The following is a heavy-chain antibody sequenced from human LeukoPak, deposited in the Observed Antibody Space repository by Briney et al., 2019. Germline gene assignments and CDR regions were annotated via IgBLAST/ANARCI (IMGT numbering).Heavy chain of an antibody. V-gene: IGHV1-18*01. D-gene: IGHD3-16*02. J-gene: IGHJ6*02. CDR2: ISAYNGNT. Sequence: ASVKVSCKASGYTFTSYGISWVRQAPGQGLEWMGWISAYNGNTNYAQKLQGRLTMTRETSTSTAYMELRSLRSDDTAMYYCARVSDYYYSYRMDVWGQGTTVTVSS. CDR3: ARVSDYYYSYRMDV. CDR1: GYTFTSYG.